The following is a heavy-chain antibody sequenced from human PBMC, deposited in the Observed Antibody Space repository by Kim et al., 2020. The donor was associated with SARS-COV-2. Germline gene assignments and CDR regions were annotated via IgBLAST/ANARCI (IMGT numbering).Heavy chain of an antibody. CDR1: GFTVSSNY. Sequence: GGSLRLSCAASGFTVSSNYMSWVRQAPGKGLEWVSVIYSGGSTHYSDSVKGRFTISRHNSKNTLYLQMNSLRAEDTAVYSCARAHSEDTGMISYGSGPDAFDSWGQGTMVTVSS. CDR2: IYSGGST. V-gene: IGHV3-53*01. CDR3: ARAHSEDTGMISYGSGPDAFDS. D-gene: IGHD5-18*01. J-gene: IGHJ3*02.